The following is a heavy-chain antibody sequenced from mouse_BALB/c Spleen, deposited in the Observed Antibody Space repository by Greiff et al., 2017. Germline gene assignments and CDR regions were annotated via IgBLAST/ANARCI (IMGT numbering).Heavy chain of an antibody. Sequence: EVQVVESGPSLVKPSQTLSLTCSVTGDSITSGYWNWIRKFPGNKLEYMGYISYSGSTYYNPSLKSRISITRDTSKNQYYLQLNSVTTEDTATYYCARVFSGTDYAMDYWGQGTSVTVSS. CDR3: ARVFSGTDYAMDY. J-gene: IGHJ4*01. CDR2: ISYSGST. CDR1: GDSITSGY. V-gene: IGHV3-8*02. D-gene: IGHD4-1*01.